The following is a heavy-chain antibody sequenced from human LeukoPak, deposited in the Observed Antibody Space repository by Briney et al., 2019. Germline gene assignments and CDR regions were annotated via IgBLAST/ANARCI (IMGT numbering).Heavy chain of an antibody. J-gene: IGHJ5*02. D-gene: IGHD3-16*01. CDR2: ISSSSNYI. CDR3: ARGEGGWFDP. Sequence: GGSLRLSCAASGFTFNSSSMNWVRQAPGKGLEWVSSISSSSNYIYYADSVKGRFTISRDNAKNSLYLQMNSLRAEDTAVYYCARGEGGWFDPWGQGTLVTVSS. V-gene: IGHV3-21*01. CDR1: GFTFNSSS.